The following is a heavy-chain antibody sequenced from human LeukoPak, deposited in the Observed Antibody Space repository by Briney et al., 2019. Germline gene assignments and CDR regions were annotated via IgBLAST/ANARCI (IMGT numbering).Heavy chain of an antibody. D-gene: IGHD3-10*02. CDR3: AELGIIMIGGV. V-gene: IGHV3-53*01. CDR2: IYSGGTI. Sequence: GGSLRLSCAASGFTVSSNYMSWVRQAPGKGLEWVSVIYSGGTIYYADSVKGRFTISRDNAKNSLYLQMNSLRAEDTAVYYCAELGIIMIGGVWGKGTTVTISS. J-gene: IGHJ6*04. CDR1: GFTVSSNY.